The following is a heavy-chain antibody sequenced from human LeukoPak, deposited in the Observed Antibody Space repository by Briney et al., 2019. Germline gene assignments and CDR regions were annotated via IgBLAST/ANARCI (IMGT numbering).Heavy chain of an antibody. CDR2: ISNNGGYT. D-gene: IGHD2-15*01. CDR1: GFTFSSSA. Sequence: GGSLRLSCAASGFTFSSSAMSWVRQAPGKGLEWVSAISNNGGYTYYADSVQGRFTISRDNSKSTLCLQMNSLRAEDTAVYYCAKQLGYCSDGSCYSPYWGQGTLVPVSS. CDR3: AKQLGYCSDGSCYSPY. V-gene: IGHV3-23*01. J-gene: IGHJ4*02.